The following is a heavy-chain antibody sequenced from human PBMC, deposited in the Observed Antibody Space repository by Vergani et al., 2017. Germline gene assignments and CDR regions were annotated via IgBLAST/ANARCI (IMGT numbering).Heavy chain of an antibody. V-gene: IGHV4-59*01. CDR2: IYYSGST. CDR1: GGPLSSYS. CDR3: ARDPSDGGNPNWFDP. Sequence: QVQLQESGPGLVKPSEPLSLTFTVSGGPLSSYSWTWIRQPPGKGLEWIGYIYYSGSTNYNPSLKSPGTISVDTSKNQFSLKLSSVTAADTAVYYCARDPSDGGNPNWFDPWGQGTLVTVSS. D-gene: IGHD4-23*01. J-gene: IGHJ5*02.